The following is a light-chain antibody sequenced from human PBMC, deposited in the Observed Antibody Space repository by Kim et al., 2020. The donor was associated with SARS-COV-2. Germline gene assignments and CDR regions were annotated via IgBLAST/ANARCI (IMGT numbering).Light chain of an antibody. CDR2: DVS. Sequence: GQSITIACTGTSSDVGGYNSVSWYQQHPGKAPKLMIYDVSNRPSGVSNRFSGSKSGNTASLTISGLQAEDEADHYCSSYTSSSTGVFGTGTKVTVL. V-gene: IGLV2-14*03. J-gene: IGLJ1*01. CDR1: SSDVGGYNS. CDR3: SSYTSSSTGV.